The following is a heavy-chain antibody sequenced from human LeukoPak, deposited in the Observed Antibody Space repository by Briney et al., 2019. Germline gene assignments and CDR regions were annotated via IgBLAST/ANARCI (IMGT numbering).Heavy chain of an antibody. CDR2: IWNDGSKK. CDR1: GFSFSTFG. Sequence: PGRSLRLSCAASGFSFSTFGMHWARRAPGKGLEWVAVIWNDGSKKFYAESVKGRFTISRDNSQNTLYLRMNRLRAEDTAVYYCGRDSLGGDYWGQGTLVTVSS. CDR3: GRDSLGGDY. D-gene: IGHD3-16*01. J-gene: IGHJ4*02. V-gene: IGHV3-33*08.